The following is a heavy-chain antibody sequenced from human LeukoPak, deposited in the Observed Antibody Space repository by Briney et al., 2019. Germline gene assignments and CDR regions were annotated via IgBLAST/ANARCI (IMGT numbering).Heavy chain of an antibody. V-gene: IGHV3-30*02. D-gene: IGHD3-10*01. CDR1: GFTFTTYG. CDR2: IYPDGINK. Sequence: GGSLRLSCAASGFTFTTYGMHWVRQAPGKGLEWVACIYPDGINKDYADSVKGRFIISRDNSKNTLYLQMNSLRAEDTAVYYCAKDGGVRGPDYYYYMDVWGKGTTVTISS. J-gene: IGHJ6*03. CDR3: AKDGGVRGPDYYYYMDV.